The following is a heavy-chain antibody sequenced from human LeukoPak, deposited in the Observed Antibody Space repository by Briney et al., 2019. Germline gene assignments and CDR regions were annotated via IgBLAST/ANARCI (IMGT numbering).Heavy chain of an antibody. V-gene: IGHV4-34*01. Sequence: SETLSLTCAAYGGSFSGYYWSWIRQPPGKGLEWIGEINHSGSTNYNPSLKSRVTISVDTSKNQFSLKLSSVTAADTAVYYCARGLGVVMGYYYYYMDVWGKGTTVTVSS. J-gene: IGHJ6*03. CDR2: INHSGST. CDR3: ARGLGVVMGYYYYYMDV. D-gene: IGHD3-3*01. CDR1: GGSFSGYY.